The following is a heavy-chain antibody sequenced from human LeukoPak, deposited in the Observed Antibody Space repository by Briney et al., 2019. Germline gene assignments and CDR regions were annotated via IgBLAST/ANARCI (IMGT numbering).Heavy chain of an antibody. CDR2: IIPIFGTA. V-gene: IGHV1-69*05. Sequence: SVKVSSKASGGTFSSYAFSWVRHAPGQGLEWMGGIIPIFGTANYAQKFQGRVTITTDESTSTAYMELSSLRSEDTAVYYCARAMSRWRKGDAFDIWGQGQWSPSLQ. D-gene: IGHD4-23*01. CDR1: GGTFSSYA. J-gene: IGHJ3*02. CDR3: ARAMSRWRKGDAFDI.